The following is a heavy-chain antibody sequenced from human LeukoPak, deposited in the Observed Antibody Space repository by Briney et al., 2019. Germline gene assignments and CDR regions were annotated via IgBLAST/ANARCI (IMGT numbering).Heavy chain of an antibody. Sequence: PGGSLRLSCAASGFTFSSYWMSWVRQAPGKGLEWVANIKQDGSEKYYVDSVKGRLTITRDNAKNSLYLQMNSLRAEDTAVYYCARVGVTMVRGVIPIYYYYYMDVWGKGTTVTVSS. CDR3: ARVGVTMVRGVIPIYYYYYMDV. CDR1: GFTFSSYW. D-gene: IGHD3-10*01. V-gene: IGHV3-7*01. CDR2: IKQDGSEK. J-gene: IGHJ6*03.